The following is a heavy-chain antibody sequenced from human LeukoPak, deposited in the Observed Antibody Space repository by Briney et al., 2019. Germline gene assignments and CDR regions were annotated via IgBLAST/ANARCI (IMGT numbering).Heavy chain of an antibody. Sequence: SETLSLTCTVSGGSISSGGYYWSWIRQHPGKGLEWIVYIYYSGSTYYNPSIKSRVTISVDTSKSQSSLKLSSVTAADTAVYYCARDETKCDILTGPCMDVWGQGTTVTVSS. CDR3: ARDETKCDILTGPCMDV. CDR2: IYYSGST. J-gene: IGHJ6*02. D-gene: IGHD3-9*01. CDR1: GGSISSGGYY. V-gene: IGHV4-31*03.